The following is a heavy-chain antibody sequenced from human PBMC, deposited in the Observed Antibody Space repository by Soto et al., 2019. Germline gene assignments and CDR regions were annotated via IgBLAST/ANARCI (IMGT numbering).Heavy chain of an antibody. D-gene: IGHD2-15*01. V-gene: IGHV1-3*01. CDR3: ARGIATGQLDP. Sequence: SVNRSCEASGYTFTRYTMNWVRQAPGQRLEWMGWINPDNGNTKSSQKFQDRVIITRDTSASTAYMDLSSLRSEDTAVYYCARGIATGQLDPWGQGTLVTVSS. CDR1: GYTFTRYT. CDR2: INPDNGNT. J-gene: IGHJ5*02.